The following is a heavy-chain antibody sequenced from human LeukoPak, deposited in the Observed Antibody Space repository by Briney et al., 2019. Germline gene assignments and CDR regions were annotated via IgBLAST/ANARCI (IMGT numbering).Heavy chain of an antibody. J-gene: IGHJ4*02. CDR2: INPNSGGT. CDR3: ARSTLAATGDFDY. V-gene: IGHV1-2*06. CDR1: GYTSTDYC. D-gene: IGHD6-13*01. Sequence: ASVKVSCKASGYTSTDYCIHWVRQAPGQGLEWMGRINPNSGGTNYAQKFPGRVTMTRDTSISTAYMELSSLRSDDTAVYYCARSTLAATGDFDYWGQGTLVTVSS.